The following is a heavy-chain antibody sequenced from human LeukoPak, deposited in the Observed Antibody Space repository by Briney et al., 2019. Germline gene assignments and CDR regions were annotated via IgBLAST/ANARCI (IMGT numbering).Heavy chain of an antibody. CDR2: IYYSGST. CDR1: GDSISTSSYY. Sequence: SETLSLTCSVSGDSISTSSYYWGWIRQPPGKGLEWIGTIYYSGSTYYNPSLTSRVTISVDTSKNQFSLKLSSVTAADTAVYYCARVDYGGGVFDYWGQGTLVTVSS. D-gene: IGHD4-23*01. J-gene: IGHJ4*02. CDR3: ARVDYGGGVFDY. V-gene: IGHV4-39*07.